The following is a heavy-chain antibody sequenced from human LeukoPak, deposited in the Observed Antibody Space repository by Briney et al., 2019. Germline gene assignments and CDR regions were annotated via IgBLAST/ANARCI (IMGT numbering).Heavy chain of an antibody. Sequence: GGSLRLSCAASGFTFSNYWMTWVRQAPGKGLEWVANIKPDGSEKNYVGSVKGRFTISRDNAKNSLFLQMNSLRAEDTAVYYCARDRLAAGLLDNWGQGTLVTVSS. CDR1: GFTFSNYW. J-gene: IGHJ4*02. CDR2: IKPDGSEK. D-gene: IGHD6-13*01. CDR3: ARDRLAAGLLDN. V-gene: IGHV3-7*04.